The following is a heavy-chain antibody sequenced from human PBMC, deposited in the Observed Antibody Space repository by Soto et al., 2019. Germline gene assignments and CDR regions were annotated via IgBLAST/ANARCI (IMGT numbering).Heavy chain of an antibody. J-gene: IGHJ6*02. CDR1: GGSISRNTYY. V-gene: IGHV4-39*01. D-gene: IGHD4-4*01. CDR2: IYYSGST. Sequence: SETLSLTCTVSGGSISRNTYYWGWIRQPPGKGLERIGSIYYSGSTYYNPSLKSRVNISVDTSKNQFSLKLSSVTAADMAVYYCARWNSNSGDYYYGMDVWGQGTTVTVSS. CDR3: ARWNSNSGDYYYGMDV.